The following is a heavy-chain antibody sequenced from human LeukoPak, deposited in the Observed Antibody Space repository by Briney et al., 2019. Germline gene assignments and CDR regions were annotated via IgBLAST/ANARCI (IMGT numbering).Heavy chain of an antibody. Sequence: SLSPSSAAAGFTFSSDGKHWVRQPPPKGLEWVAGFSYDGSSTYYAASVKSRFTISIDNSKNTLYLQMNSLTAADTAVYYCAGDWGWVWYEFWTGYYTDTGGSVGDVWGQGTTVTVSS. V-gene: IGHV3-33*01. D-gene: IGHD3-3*01. CDR1: GFTFSSDG. CDR2: FSYDGSST. CDR3: AGDWGWVWYEFWTGYYTDTGGSVGDV. J-gene: IGHJ6*02.